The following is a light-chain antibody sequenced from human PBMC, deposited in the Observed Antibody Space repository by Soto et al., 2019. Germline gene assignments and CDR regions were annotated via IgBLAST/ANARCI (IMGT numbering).Light chain of an antibody. CDR1: QSVSSN. CDR2: GAS. V-gene: IGKV3D-15*01. CDR3: QQYNNWPPT. J-gene: IGKJ1*01. Sequence: EIVMTQSPATLSLSHGERATLSCRASQSVSSNLAWYQQKPGQAPRLLIYGASTRATGIPARFSGSGSGTEFTLTISSLQSEDFAVYYCQQYNNWPPTFGQGTNVDIK.